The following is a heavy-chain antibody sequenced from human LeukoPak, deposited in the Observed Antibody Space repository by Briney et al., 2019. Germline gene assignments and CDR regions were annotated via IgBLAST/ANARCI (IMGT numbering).Heavy chain of an antibody. CDR3: ARGGTYYMSHAFDI. Sequence: PSETLSLTCTVSGDSVSSGTYYWSWIRQPAGKGPEWIGRIYITGSTNYNPSLKSRVTMSLDTSQNQFSLKLSSVTAADTAVYYCARGGTYYMSHAFDIWGQGTVVTVSS. J-gene: IGHJ3*02. V-gene: IGHV4-61*02. CDR1: GDSVSSGTYY. CDR2: IYITGST. D-gene: IGHD1-26*01.